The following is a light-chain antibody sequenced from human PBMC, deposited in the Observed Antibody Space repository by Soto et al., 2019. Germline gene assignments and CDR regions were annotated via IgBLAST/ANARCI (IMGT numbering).Light chain of an antibody. Sequence: QSVLTQPASVSGSPGQSIAISCTGTSNDVGGYDQVSWYQQHPGKAPKLMIYAVTTRPSGVSNRFSGSKSGNTASLTISGLQAEDEADYYCSSYTGSGTFFGGGTQLTVL. V-gene: IGLV2-14*01. CDR3: SSYTGSGTF. CDR1: SNDVGGYDQ. CDR2: AVT. J-gene: IGLJ2*01.